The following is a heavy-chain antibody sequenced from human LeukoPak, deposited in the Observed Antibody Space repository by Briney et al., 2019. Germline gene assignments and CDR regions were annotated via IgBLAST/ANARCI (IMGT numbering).Heavy chain of an antibody. V-gene: IGHV3-33*08. CDR1: GFTFSSYT. CDR2: IWYDGSNK. CDR3: ARDITMVRGVTDGMDV. D-gene: IGHD3-10*01. Sequence: PGGSLRLSCVASGFTFSSYTMNWVRQAPGKGLEWVAVIWYDGSNKYYADSVKGRFTISRDNSKNTLYLQMNSLRAEDTAVYYCARDITMVRGVTDGMDVWGQGTTVTVSS. J-gene: IGHJ6*02.